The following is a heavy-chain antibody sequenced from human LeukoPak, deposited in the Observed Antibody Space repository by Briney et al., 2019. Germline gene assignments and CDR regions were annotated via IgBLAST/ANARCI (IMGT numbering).Heavy chain of an antibody. D-gene: IGHD2-2*01. J-gene: IGHJ5*02. CDR3: ARTVVVPAATFDP. Sequence: SETLSLTCAVYGGSFSGYYWSWIRQPPGKGLEWIGYIYYSGSTNYNPSLKSRVTISVDTSKNQFSLKLSSVTAADTAVYYCARTVVVPAATFDPWGQGTLVTVSS. CDR2: IYYSGST. CDR1: GGSFSGYY. V-gene: IGHV4-59*01.